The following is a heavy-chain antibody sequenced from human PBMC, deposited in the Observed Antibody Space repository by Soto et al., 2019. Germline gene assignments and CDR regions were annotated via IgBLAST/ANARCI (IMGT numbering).Heavy chain of an antibody. CDR2: IWYDGSNK. V-gene: IGHV3-33*01. CDR1: GFTFSSYG. J-gene: IGHJ6*03. D-gene: IGHD6-13*01. CDR3: ARERAAAGSKYYYYYYMDV. Sequence: GGSLRLSCAASGFTFSSYGMHWVRQAPGKGLEWVAVIWYDGSNKYYADSVKGRFTISRDNSKNTLYLQMNSLRAEDTAVYYCARERAAAGSKYYYYYYMDVWGKGTTVTVSS.